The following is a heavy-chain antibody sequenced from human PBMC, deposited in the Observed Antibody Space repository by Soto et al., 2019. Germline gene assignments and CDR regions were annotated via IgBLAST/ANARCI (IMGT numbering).Heavy chain of an antibody. CDR2: IHHSGST. CDR1: GGSLSGSY. D-gene: IGHD2-15*01. V-gene: IGHV4-34*01. Sequence: SETLSLTCAVYGGSLSGSYWSWIRQPPGTGLEWIGEIHHSGSTYYNPSLKSRVTLSVDTSKNQFSLKLNSVTAADTAVYYCASPGYCSDGTCYPDYWGQGTLVPVSS. J-gene: IGHJ4*02. CDR3: ASPGYCSDGTCYPDY.